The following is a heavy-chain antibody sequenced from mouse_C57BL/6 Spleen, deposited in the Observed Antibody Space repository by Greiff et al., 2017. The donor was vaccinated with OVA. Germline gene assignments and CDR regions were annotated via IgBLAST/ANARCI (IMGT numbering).Heavy chain of an antibody. CDR2: ISGCGGDT. D-gene: IGHD2-3*01. V-gene: IGHV5-9*01. CDR1: GFTFSSYT. J-gene: IGHJ3*01. CDR3: ERWLLGGY. Sequence: EVQRVESGGGLVKPGGSLKLSCAASGFTFSSYTMSWVRQTPEKRLEWVGTISGCGGDTYYPDSVKGRFTISRDNAKNTLYLQMSSLRSEDTALYYCERWLLGGYWGQGTPVTVSA.